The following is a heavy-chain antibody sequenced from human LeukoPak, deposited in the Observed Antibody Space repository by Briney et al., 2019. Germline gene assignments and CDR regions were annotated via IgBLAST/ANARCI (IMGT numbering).Heavy chain of an antibody. J-gene: IGHJ3*02. V-gene: IGHV4-59*01. CDR3: ARVRRIQLWPVHDAFDI. Sequence: SETLSLTCTVSGGSISSYYWSWIRQPPGKGLEWIGYIYYSGSTNYNPSLKSRVTISVDTSKNQFSLKLSPVTAADTAVYYCARVRRIQLWPVHDAFDIWGQGTMVTVSS. D-gene: IGHD5-18*01. CDR1: GGSISSYY. CDR2: IYYSGST.